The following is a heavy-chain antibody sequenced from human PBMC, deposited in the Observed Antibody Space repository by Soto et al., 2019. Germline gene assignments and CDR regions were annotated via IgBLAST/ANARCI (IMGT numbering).Heavy chain of an antibody. D-gene: IGHD3-16*01. CDR1: GFSLGEYN. CDR2: ISWNGSNT. CDR3: ARATLGYGSPLDF. V-gene: IGHV3-43*01. Sequence: GGSLRLSCAASGFSLGEYNMHGVRQAPGKGLEWLSFISWNGSNTYYADSVKGRFTISRDDSTNSVYLQMTSLKSEDTGLSYCARATLGYGSPLDFWGQGTPVTVSS. J-gene: IGHJ4*02.